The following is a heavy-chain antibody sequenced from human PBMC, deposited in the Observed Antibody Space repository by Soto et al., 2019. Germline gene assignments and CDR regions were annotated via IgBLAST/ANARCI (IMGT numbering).Heavy chain of an antibody. CDR2: ISWNSGSI. CDR3: ARDGGVAVTTFLVPFDY. J-gene: IGHJ4*02. CDR1: GFTFDDYA. V-gene: IGHV3-9*01. D-gene: IGHD4-17*01. Sequence: PGGSLRLSCAASGFTFDDYAMHWVRQAPGKGLEWVSGISWNSGSIGYADSVKGRFTISRDNAKNSLYLQMNSLRAEDTAVYYCARDGGVAVTTFLVPFDYWGQGTLVTVSS.